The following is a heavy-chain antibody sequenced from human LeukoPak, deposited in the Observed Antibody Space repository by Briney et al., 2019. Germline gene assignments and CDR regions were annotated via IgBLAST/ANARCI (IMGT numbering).Heavy chain of an antibody. D-gene: IGHD2-21*02. CDR2: IYHSGST. CDR1: GGSISSSNW. Sequence: SETLSLTCAVSGGSISSSNWWSWVRQPPGKGLEWIGEIYHSGSTNYNSSLKSRVTISVDTSKNQFSLKLSSVTAADTAVYYCARWNSAYCGGDCYSNWFDPWGQGTLVTVSS. J-gene: IGHJ5*02. V-gene: IGHV4-4*02. CDR3: ARWNSAYCGGDCYSNWFDP.